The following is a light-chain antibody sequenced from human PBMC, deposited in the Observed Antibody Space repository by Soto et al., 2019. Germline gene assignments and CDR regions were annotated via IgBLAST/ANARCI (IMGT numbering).Light chain of an antibody. CDR3: QQSYSTRWT. V-gene: IGKV1-39*01. Sequence: DIQMTHSQSSLAASVRDRVTITFRASQSISRYLNWHQQKPGKAPKLLIYAATSLQSGVPSRFSGSGSGTDSTLTISSLQPEDFATYYCQQSYSTRWTFGQGTKVDI. CDR2: AAT. CDR1: QSISRY. J-gene: IGKJ1*01.